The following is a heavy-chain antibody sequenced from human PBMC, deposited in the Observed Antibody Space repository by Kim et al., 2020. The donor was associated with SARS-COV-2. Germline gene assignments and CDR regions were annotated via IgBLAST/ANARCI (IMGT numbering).Heavy chain of an antibody. CDR3: ARAGTIFGVVIRWFDP. V-gene: IGHV4-31*02. J-gene: IGHJ5*02. Sequence: SHKSRVTISVDTSKNQFALKLSSVTAADTAVYYCARAGTIFGVVIRWFDPWGQGTLVTVSS. D-gene: IGHD3-3*01.